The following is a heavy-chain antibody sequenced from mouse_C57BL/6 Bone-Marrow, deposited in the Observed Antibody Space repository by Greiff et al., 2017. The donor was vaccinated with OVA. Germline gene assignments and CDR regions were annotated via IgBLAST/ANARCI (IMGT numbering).Heavy chain of an antibody. V-gene: IGHV1-50*01. Sequence: VQLQQPGAELVKPGASVKLSCKASGYTFTSYWMQWVKQRPGQGLEWIGEIDPSDSYTNYNQKFKGKATLTVDTYSSTAYMQLSRLTSEDSAVYCCSRGGDYYAMDYWGQGTSVTVSS. CDR3: SRGGDYYAMDY. J-gene: IGHJ4*01. CDR1: GYTFTSYW. CDR2: IDPSDSYT.